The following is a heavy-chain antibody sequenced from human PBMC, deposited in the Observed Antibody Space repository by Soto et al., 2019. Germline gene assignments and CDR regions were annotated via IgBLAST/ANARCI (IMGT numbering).Heavy chain of an antibody. CDR3: PRATESHYFDY. Sequence: QVQLQESGPGLVKPSQTLSLTCTLSGASITSSGYYWSWIRLHPGEGLEWIGYIYYRGTTYYNPPLKSXXTXSXDTSKKEFSLTLTSVTAADTAVYYCPRATESHYFDYWGRGILVTVTS. J-gene: IGHJ4*02. CDR2: IYYRGTT. V-gene: IGHV4-31*01. CDR1: GASITSSGYY.